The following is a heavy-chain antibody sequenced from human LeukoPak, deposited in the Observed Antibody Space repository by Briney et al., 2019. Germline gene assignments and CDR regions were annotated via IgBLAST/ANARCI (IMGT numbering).Heavy chain of an antibody. CDR1: GGSFSGYY. V-gene: IGHV4-34*01. CDR3: ARGSLKTTVTTSSFDP. J-gene: IGHJ5*02. Sequence: SETLSLTCAVYGGSFSGYYWSWIRQPPGKGLEWIGEINHSGSTNYNPSLKSRVTISVDTSKNQCSLKLSSVTAADTAVYYCARGSLKTTVTTSSFDPWGQGTLVTDSS. CDR2: INHSGST. D-gene: IGHD4-17*01.